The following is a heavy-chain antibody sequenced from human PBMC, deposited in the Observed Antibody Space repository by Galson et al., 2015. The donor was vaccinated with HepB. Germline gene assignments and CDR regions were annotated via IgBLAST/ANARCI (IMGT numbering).Heavy chain of an antibody. CDR2: INPNSGGT. J-gene: IGHJ4*02. CDR1: GYTFTGYY. Sequence: SVKVSCKASGYTFTGYYMHWVRQAPGQGLEWMGWINPNSGGTNYAQKFQGRVTMTRDTSTSTAYMELSRLRSDDTAVYYCARVSPPLAAAGTNDYWGQGTLVTVSS. D-gene: IGHD6-13*01. V-gene: IGHV1-2*02. CDR3: ARVSPPLAAAGTNDY.